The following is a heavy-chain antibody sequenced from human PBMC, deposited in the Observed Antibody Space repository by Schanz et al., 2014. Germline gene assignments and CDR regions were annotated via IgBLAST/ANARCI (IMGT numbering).Heavy chain of an antibody. CDR3: ARDLISSGWYG. CDR2: ISSSSGTI. D-gene: IGHD6-19*01. J-gene: IGHJ4*02. CDR1: GFTFSSYG. V-gene: IGHV3-48*04. Sequence: VQLVESGGGVVQPGRSLRLSCAASGFTFSSYGMHWVRQAPGKGLEWVSYISSSSGTIYYADSVKGRFTISRDNAKNSLYLQMNSLRVEDTAVYYCARDLISSGWYGWGQGTLVTVSS.